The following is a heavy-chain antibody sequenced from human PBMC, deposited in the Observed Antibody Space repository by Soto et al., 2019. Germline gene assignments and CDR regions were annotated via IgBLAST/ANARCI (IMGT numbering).Heavy chain of an antibody. CDR2: TYYKSKWFY. D-gene: IGHD4-17*01. V-gene: IGHV6-1*01. J-gene: IGHJ4*02. CDR1: GDSVFNNSAA. Sequence: QVQLQQSGPGLVKPSQTLSLTCAISGDSVFNNSAAWNWIRQSPSRGLEWLGRTYYKSKWFYDYAVSMQGRISISPDTSMNHFSLHLYSVTPEDTAVYSCARAVHAYGSFDYWGQGRLVTVSS. CDR3: ARAVHAYGSFDY.